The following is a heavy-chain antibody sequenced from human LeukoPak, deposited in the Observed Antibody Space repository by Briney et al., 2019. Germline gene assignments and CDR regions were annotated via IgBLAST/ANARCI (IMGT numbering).Heavy chain of an antibody. CDR3: AKGPPGIAAAGINY. CDR2: ISSSGGST. CDR1: GFTFSSYA. V-gene: IGHV3-23*01. D-gene: IGHD6-13*01. J-gene: IGHJ4*02. Sequence: PGGSLRLSCAASGFTFSSYAMSWVRQAPGKGLEGVSAISSSGGSTYYADSVKGRFTISRDNYKNTLYLQMNSLRAEDTVVYYCAKGPPGIAAAGINYRGQGTLVTVSS.